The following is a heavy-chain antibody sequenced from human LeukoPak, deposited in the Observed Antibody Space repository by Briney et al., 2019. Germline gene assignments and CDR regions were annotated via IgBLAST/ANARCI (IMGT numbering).Heavy chain of an antibody. CDR1: GFTFSNAW. CDR3: TTGDYYDSSGYYYELDY. J-gene: IGHJ4*02. V-gene: IGHV3-15*01. D-gene: IGHD3-22*01. Sequence: GGSLRLSCAASGFTFSNAWMSWVRQAPGKGLEWVGRIKSKTGGGTTDYAAPVKGRFTISRDDSKNTLYLQMNSLKTEDTAVYYCTTGDYYDSSGYYYELDYWGQGTLVTVSS. CDR2: IKSKTGGGTT.